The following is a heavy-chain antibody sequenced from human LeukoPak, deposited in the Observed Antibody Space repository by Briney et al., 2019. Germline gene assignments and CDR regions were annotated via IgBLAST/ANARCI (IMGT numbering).Heavy chain of an antibody. CDR3: AAVFGSGYYYYFDY. J-gene: IGHJ4*02. Sequence: GASVKVSCKASGFPFTSSSMQWVRQARGQRLEWIGWIAVASGNTNYAQKFQGRVIITRDMSTSTAYMELSSLRSEDTAVYYCAAVFGSGYYYYFDYWGQGTLVTVSS. CDR1: GFPFTSSS. V-gene: IGHV1-58*02. CDR2: IAVASGNT. D-gene: IGHD3-22*01.